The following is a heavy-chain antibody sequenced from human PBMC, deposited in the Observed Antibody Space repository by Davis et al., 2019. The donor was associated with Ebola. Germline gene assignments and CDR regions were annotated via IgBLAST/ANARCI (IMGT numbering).Heavy chain of an antibody. V-gene: IGHV3-48*02. Sequence: GESLKISCAASGFTLSSYNMNWVRQAPGKGLEWVSHITSSGTKYYADSVKGRFTISRDNAKNSLYLQMNSLRDEDTAVYYCARDLVDRPFDCWGQGTLVTVS. J-gene: IGHJ4*02. CDR3: ARDLVDRPFDC. CDR1: GFTLSSYN. CDR2: ITSSGTK. D-gene: IGHD6-6*01.